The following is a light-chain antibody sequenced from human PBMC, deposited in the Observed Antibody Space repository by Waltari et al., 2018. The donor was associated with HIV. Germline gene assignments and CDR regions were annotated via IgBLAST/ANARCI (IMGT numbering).Light chain of an antibody. Sequence: QSVLTQPPSVSGAPGQRVTISCSGSSSNIGTGYDVQWYQQLPGTAPKLLMYPNSYRPPGVPDRFSGSKSGTSASLAITGLQAEDEADYYCQSYDSSLSSVVFGGGTKLTVL. V-gene: IGLV1-40*01. CDR2: PNS. J-gene: IGLJ2*01. CDR1: SSNIGTGYD. CDR3: QSYDSSLSSVV.